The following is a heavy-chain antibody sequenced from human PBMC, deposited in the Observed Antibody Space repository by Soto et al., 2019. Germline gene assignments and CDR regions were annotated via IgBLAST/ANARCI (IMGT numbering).Heavy chain of an antibody. D-gene: IGHD6-6*01. CDR3: AKDPNPLVRAIYDY. J-gene: IGHJ4*02. CDR2: ISSRGDGT. CDR1: GFTFSSYA. V-gene: IGHV3-23*01. Sequence: GGSLRLSCATSGFTFSSYAMSWVRQAPGKGLEWVSAISSRGDGTSYADSVKGRFTTSRDSSKNTLYLQMNSLRAEDTAVYYCAKDPNPLVRAIYDYWGQGTLVTVS.